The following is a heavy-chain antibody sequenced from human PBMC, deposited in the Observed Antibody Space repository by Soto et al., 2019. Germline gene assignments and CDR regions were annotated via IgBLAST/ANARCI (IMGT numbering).Heavy chain of an antibody. J-gene: IGHJ4*02. V-gene: IGHV3-33*01. CDR1: AVTFTGFG. CDR2: IRFDGSNT. D-gene: IGHD1-26*01. Sequence: GGSLRLSCAASAVTFTGFGMHWVRQAPGKGLEWVAVIRFDGSNTHYADSVKGRFTISRDNPKNMLYLQMNSLRAEDTAIYYCARDGVGTTTYFGYFDYWGLGTLVTVSS. CDR3: ARDGVGTTTYFGYFDY.